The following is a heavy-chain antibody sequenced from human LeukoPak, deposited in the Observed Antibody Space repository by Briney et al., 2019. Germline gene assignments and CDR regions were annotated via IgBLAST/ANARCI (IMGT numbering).Heavy chain of an antibody. Sequence: KPSETLSLTCTVSGGSISSGSYYWSWIRQPAGKGLEWIGRIYTSGSTNYNPSLKSRVTISVDTSKNQFSLKLSSVTAADTAVYYCAREPIKWLGFDYWGQGTLVTVSS. V-gene: IGHV4-61*02. CDR3: AREPIKWLGFDY. CDR1: GGSISSGSYY. J-gene: IGHJ4*02. D-gene: IGHD5-12*01. CDR2: IYTSGST.